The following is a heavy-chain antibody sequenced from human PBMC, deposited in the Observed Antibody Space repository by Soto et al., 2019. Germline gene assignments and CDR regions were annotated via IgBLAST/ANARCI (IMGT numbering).Heavy chain of an antibody. CDR3: VQTTGWPGFDF. J-gene: IGHJ4*02. Sequence: EVQLVESGGGLVQPGGSLRLSCAASGFTVSSKYMTWVRQAPEKGLEWVSVIYGGGTTYYADSVKGRFTISRDNSKNTLYLQVNSLRAEDTAVYYCVQTTGWPGFDFWGQGTLVTVSS. CDR2: IYGGGTT. CDR1: GFTVSSKY. D-gene: IGHD6-19*01. V-gene: IGHV3-53*01.